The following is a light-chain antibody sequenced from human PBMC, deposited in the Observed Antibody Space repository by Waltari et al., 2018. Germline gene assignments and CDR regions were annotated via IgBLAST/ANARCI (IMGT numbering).Light chain of an antibody. CDR3: QAWDTTVV. V-gene: IGLV3-1*01. CDR2: QDT. CDR1: NLGDHS. J-gene: IGLJ2*01. Sequence: SYELTQTPSVSVSPGQTASITCSGHNLGDHSVCWYQQKPGQSPVLVIYQDTKRPSGIPERFSGSNSGNTATLTISGTQAMDEADYYCQAWDTTVVFGGGTKLTVL.